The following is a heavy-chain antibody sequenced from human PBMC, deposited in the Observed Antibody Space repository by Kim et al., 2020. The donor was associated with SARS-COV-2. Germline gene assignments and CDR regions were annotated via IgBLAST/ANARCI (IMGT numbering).Heavy chain of an antibody. CDR1: GFTFSSYG. CDR2: ISYDGSNK. J-gene: IGHJ4*02. Sequence: GGSLRLSCAASGFTFSSYGIHWVRQAPGKGLEWVAVISYDGSNKFYADSVKGRFTISRDNSKNTLYLQMNSLRVEDTAVYYCAKDRSSSWDFDYWGQGTLVTVSS. D-gene: IGHD6-13*01. CDR3: AKDRSSSWDFDY. V-gene: IGHV3-30*18.